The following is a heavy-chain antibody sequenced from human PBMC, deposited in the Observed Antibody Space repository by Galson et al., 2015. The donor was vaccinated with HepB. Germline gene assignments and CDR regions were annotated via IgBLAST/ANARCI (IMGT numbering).Heavy chain of an antibody. Sequence: SVKVSCKASGYSFTSYGISWLRQAPGQGLEWTGWISGYDGSTNYPQTLQGRVIMTTDRSTNTGYMEVRSLRSDDTAIYYCARDSRLELRLNNYYYYGMDVWGQGTTVTVSS. D-gene: IGHD1-7*01. CDR1: GYSFTSYG. CDR2: ISGYDGST. J-gene: IGHJ6*02. CDR3: ARDSRLELRLNNYYYYGMDV. V-gene: IGHV1-18*01.